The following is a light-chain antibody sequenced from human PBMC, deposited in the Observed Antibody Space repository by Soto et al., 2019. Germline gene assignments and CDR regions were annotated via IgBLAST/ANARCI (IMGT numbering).Light chain of an antibody. V-gene: IGLV2-8*01. Sequence: QSALTQPPSASGSPGQSVTISCTGTSSDIGGYNFVSWYQQHPGKAPKLIIYEVTKRPSGVPDRFSGSKSGDTASLTVSGLQAEDEADYYCSSDADSNNLLFGGGTKLTVL. CDR1: SSDIGGYNF. J-gene: IGLJ2*01. CDR3: SSDADSNNLL. CDR2: EVT.